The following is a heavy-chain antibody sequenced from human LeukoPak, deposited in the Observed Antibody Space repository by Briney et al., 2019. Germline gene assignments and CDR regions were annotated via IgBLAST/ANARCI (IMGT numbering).Heavy chain of an antibody. CDR2: IADDGRAK. CDR3: AKEATWGEWYFDY. CDR1: GFTFRNYG. Sequence: GGSLRLSCVVSGFTFRNYGMNWVRQAPGKGLEWVAVIADDGRAKFYADSVKGRFTISRDNSKNTLYLQMNSLRAEDTAVYYCAKEATWGEWYFDYWGQGTLVTVSS. J-gene: IGHJ4*02. D-gene: IGHD3-10*01. V-gene: IGHV3-30*18.